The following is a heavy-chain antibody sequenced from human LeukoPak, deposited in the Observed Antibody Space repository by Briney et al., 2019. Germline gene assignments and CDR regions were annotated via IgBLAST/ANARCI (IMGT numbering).Heavy chain of an antibody. CDR1: GFTFSSYG. Sequence: GGSLRLSCATSGFTFSSYGMHWVRQAPGKGLEWVAVISYDGSNKYYADSVKGRFTISRDNSKNTLYLQMNSLRAEDTAVYYCAKDRSSTSSSNYYYYYYGMDVWGQGTTVTVSS. V-gene: IGHV3-30*18. CDR3: AKDRSSTSSSNYYYYYYGMDV. CDR2: ISYDGSNK. D-gene: IGHD2-2*01. J-gene: IGHJ6*02.